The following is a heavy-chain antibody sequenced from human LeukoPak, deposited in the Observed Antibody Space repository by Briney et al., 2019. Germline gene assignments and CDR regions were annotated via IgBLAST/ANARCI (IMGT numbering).Heavy chain of an antibody. CDR1: GYTFSRYY. J-gene: IGHJ4*02. CDR3: AREESGGLFDY. Sequence: GASVKVSCKASGYTFSRYYIHWVRQAPGQGLEWMGKMNPSGGTTTYAQKFQGRVTMTRDTPTSTVYMEMSSLRPEDTAVYYCAREESGGLFDYWGQGTLVTVSS. V-gene: IGHV1-46*01. D-gene: IGHD3-16*01. CDR2: MNPSGGTT.